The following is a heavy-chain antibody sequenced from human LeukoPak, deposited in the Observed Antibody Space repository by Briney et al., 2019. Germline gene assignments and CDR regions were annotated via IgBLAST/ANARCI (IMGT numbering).Heavy chain of an antibody. D-gene: IGHD1-1*01. Sequence: PGGSLRLSCAVSGFMFSTYWMSWVRQAPGKGLEWVANIKQAGSEKYYVDSVKGRFTISRDNAKNSLYLQMNSLRAEDTAVYYCAKDPTGTPPTYYMDVWGKGTTVTISS. CDR3: AKDPTGTPPTYYMDV. CDR2: IKQAGSEK. V-gene: IGHV3-7*01. J-gene: IGHJ6*03. CDR1: GFMFSTYW.